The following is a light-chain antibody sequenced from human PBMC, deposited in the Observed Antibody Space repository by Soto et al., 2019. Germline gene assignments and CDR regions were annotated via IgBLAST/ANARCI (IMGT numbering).Light chain of an antibody. V-gene: IGLV1-40*01. Sequence: QSVLTQPPSMSGAPGQRVTISCTGSSSNIGAGFDVHWYQQLPGTAPKLLIYGNSNRPSGVPDRFSGSKSGTSASLPITGLQAEDEADYYCQSYDSSLGGSYVFGSGTKVTVL. CDR3: QSYDSSLGGSYV. CDR2: GNS. CDR1: SSNIGAGFD. J-gene: IGLJ1*01.